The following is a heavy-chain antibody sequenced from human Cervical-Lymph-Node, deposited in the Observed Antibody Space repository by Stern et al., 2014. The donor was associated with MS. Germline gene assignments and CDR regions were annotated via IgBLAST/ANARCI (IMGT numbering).Heavy chain of an antibody. V-gene: IGHV2-5*02. CDR2: IYWDDDK. J-gene: IGHJ4*02. CDR3: APITAYSGTYPPSY. D-gene: IGHD1-26*01. CDR1: GFSLSTNGVG. Sequence: QVTLKESGPTLVKPTQTLTLTCTFSGFSLSTNGVGVGWIRQPPGKALEWLALIYWDDDKRYSPSLKSRLTITKDTSKNQVVLTMTYMDPVDTATYYCAPITAYSGTYPPSYWGQGTLVTVSS.